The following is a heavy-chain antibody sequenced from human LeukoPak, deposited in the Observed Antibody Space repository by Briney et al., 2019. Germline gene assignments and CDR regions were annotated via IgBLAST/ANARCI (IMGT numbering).Heavy chain of an antibody. CDR3: AKDRMGGVTFFDY. J-gene: IGHJ4*02. V-gene: IGHV3-23*01. D-gene: IGHD2-21*02. CDR1: GFTFADYG. Sequence: GGSLRLSCAASGFTFADYGMSWVRQAPGKGLEWVSGISGSGTNTNYADSVKGRFTISRDNSKNTVYLQMNSLRAEDTAVYYCAKDRMGGVTFFDYWGQGTLVTVSS. CDR2: ISGSGTNT.